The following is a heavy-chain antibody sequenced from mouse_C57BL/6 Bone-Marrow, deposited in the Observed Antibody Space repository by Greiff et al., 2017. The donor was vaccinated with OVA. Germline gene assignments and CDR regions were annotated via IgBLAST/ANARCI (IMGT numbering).Heavy chain of an antibody. J-gene: IGHJ2*01. CDR2: IDPETGGT. D-gene: IGHD2-5*01. CDR3: TRCSNYEYYFDY. Sequence: VQLQQSGAELVRPGASVTLSCKASGYTFTDYEMHWVKQTPVHGLEWIGAIDPETGGTASNQKFKGKAILTADKSSSKAYMELRSLTSEDSAVYYCTRCSNYEYYFDYWGQGTTLTVSS. V-gene: IGHV1-15*01. CDR1: GYTFTDYE.